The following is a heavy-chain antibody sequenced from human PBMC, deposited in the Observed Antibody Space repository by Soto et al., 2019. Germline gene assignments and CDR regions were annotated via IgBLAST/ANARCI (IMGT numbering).Heavy chain of an antibody. CDR1: GGTFSSYA. CDR2: IIPIFGTA. J-gene: IGHJ6*02. CDR3: ARDGVGVTIFGVVSYYYYGMDV. D-gene: IGHD3-3*01. Sequence: GASVKVSCKASGGTFSSYAISWVRQAPGQGLEWMGGIIPIFGTANYAQKFQGRVTITADESTSTAYMELSSLRSEDTAVYYCARDGVGVTIFGVVSYYYYGMDVWGQGTTVTVSS. V-gene: IGHV1-69*13.